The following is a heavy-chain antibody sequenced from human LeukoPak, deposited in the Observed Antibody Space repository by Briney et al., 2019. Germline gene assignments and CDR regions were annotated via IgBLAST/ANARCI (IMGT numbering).Heavy chain of an antibody. D-gene: IGHD6-13*01. CDR2: ISGSGSST. CDR1: GVTFGSYA. V-gene: IGHV3-23*01. J-gene: IGHJ4*02. CDR3: AKEIAAAGTEFFDN. Sequence: GGSLRLSCAASGVTFGSYAMSWVRQAPGKGLEWVSAISGSGSSTYYADSVKGRFTISRDNSKNTVYLQMNSLRAEDTALYYCAKEIAAAGTEFFDNWGQGTLVTVSS.